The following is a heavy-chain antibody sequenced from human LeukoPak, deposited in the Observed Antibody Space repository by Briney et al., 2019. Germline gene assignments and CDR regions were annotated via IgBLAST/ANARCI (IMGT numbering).Heavy chain of an antibody. Sequence: GASVKVSCKASGYTFTSYYMHWVRQAPGQGLEWMGIINPSGGSTSYAQKFQGRVTMTRDTSTSTVYMELSSLRSEDTTVYYCARDSPRVYYGSGSYYNALGYWGQGTLLTVSS. CDR2: INPSGGST. V-gene: IGHV1-46*01. CDR1: GYTFTSYY. CDR3: ARDSPRVYYGSGSYYNALGY. D-gene: IGHD3-10*01. J-gene: IGHJ4*02.